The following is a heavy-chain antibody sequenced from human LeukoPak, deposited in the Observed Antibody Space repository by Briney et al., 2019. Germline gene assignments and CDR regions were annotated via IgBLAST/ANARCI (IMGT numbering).Heavy chain of an antibody. CDR3: AQRPGYDQLLLYAFEI. CDR2: MSGSGGTT. J-gene: IGHJ3*02. V-gene: IGHV3-23*01. CDR1: GFTFTSSA. D-gene: IGHD2-2*01. Sequence: GGSLRLSCAASGFTFTSSAMSWLRQAPGKGLEWVSGMSGSGGTTYYADSVKGRFTISRDNSRNTLYLQMNSLRAEDTAVYYCAQRPGYDQLLLYAFEIWGQGTMVTVSS.